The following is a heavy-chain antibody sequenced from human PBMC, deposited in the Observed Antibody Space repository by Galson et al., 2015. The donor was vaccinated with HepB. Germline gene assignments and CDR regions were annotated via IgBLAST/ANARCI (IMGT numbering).Heavy chain of an antibody. Sequence: SLRLSCAASGFTFSDYYMSWIRQAPGKGLEWVSYISSSSSYTNYADSVKGRFTISRDNAKNSLYLQMNSLRAEDTAVYYCARDLFGVVTHNNWFDPWGQGTLVTVSS. D-gene: IGHD3-3*01. CDR1: GFTFSDYY. V-gene: IGHV3-11*06. CDR3: ARDLFGVVTHNNWFDP. CDR2: ISSSSSYT. J-gene: IGHJ5*02.